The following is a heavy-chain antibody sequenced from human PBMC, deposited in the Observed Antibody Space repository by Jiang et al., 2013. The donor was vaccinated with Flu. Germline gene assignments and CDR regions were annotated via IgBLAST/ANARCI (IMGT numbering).Heavy chain of an antibody. CDR1: GYTFTSYG. D-gene: IGHD3-10*01. V-gene: IGHV1-18*01. CDR3: ARDALAQLLWFGELSLPVRAGPQDY. CDR2: ISAYNGNT. Sequence: KVSCKASGYTFTSYGISWVRQAPGQGLEWMGWISAYNGNTNYAQKLQGRVTMTTDTSTSTAYMELRSLRSDDTAVYYCARDALAQLLWFGELSLPVRAGPQDYWGQGTLVTVSS. J-gene: IGHJ4*02.